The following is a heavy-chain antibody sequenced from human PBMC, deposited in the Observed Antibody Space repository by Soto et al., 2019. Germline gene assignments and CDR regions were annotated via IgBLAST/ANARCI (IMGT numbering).Heavy chain of an antibody. CDR2: IYYSGST. J-gene: IGHJ6*02. V-gene: IGHV4-31*03. CDR3: ARDGYSYGYYYYYGMDV. CDR1: GGSISSGGYY. Sequence: NPSETLSLTCTVSGGSISSGGYYWSWIRQYPGKGLEWIGYIYYSGSTYYNPSLKSRVTISVDTSKNQFSLKLSSVTAADTAVYYCARDGYSYGYYYYYGMDVWGQGTTVTVSS. D-gene: IGHD5-18*01.